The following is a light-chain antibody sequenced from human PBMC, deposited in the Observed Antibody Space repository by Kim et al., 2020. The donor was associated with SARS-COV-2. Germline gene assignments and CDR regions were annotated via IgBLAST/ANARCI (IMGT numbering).Light chain of an antibody. CDR1: QSVSSN. CDR3: QQYKNWPMYT. J-gene: IGKJ2*01. V-gene: IGKV3-15*01. Sequence: EIVMTQSPATLSVSPGERATLSCRASQSVSSNLARYQQKPGQAPRLLIYGASTRATGIPARFSGSGSGTEFTLTISSLQSEDFAVYCCQQYKNWPMYTFGQGTKLEI. CDR2: GAS.